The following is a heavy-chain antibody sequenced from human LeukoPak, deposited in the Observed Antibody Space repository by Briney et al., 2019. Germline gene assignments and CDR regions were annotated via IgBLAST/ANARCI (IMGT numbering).Heavy chain of an antibody. J-gene: IGHJ4*02. CDR3: AGGDAVEMATIKPGGCVFDY. V-gene: IGHV4-34*01. Sequence: PSETLSLTCAVYGGSFSGYYWSWIRQPPGKGLEWIGEINHSGSTNYNPSLKGRVTISVDTSKNQFSLKLSSVTAADTAVYYCAGGDAVEMATIKPGGCVFDYWGQGTLVTVSS. D-gene: IGHD5-24*01. CDR1: GGSFSGYY. CDR2: INHSGST.